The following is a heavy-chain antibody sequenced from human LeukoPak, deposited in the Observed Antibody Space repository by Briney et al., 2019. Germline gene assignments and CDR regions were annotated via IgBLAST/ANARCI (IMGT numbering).Heavy chain of an antibody. V-gene: IGHV1-2*02. CDR1: GYTFTGYY. J-gene: IGHJ5*02. D-gene: IGHD4-11*01. CDR3: ARVSKRGNWFDP. Sequence: GASVKVSCKASGYTFTGYYMHWVRQAPGQGLEGMGWINPNSGGTNYAQKFQGRVTMTRDTSISTAYMELSRLRSDDTAVYYCARVSKRGNWFDPWGQGTLVTVSS. CDR2: INPNSGGT.